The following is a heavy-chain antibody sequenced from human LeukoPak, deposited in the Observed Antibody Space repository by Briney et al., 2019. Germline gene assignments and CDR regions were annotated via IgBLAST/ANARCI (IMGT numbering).Heavy chain of an antibody. CDR1: GFTFSTYC. V-gene: IGHV3-7*03. Sequence: PGGSLRLSCAASGFTFSTYCMSWVRQAPGKGLEWVANIKQDGSEKYYVDSVKGRFTISRDNAKNSLYLQMNSLRAEDTAVYYCAREDIVVVVAAYYFDYWGQRTLVTVSS. CDR2: IKQDGSEK. CDR3: AREDIVVVVAAYYFDY. J-gene: IGHJ4*02. D-gene: IGHD2-15*01.